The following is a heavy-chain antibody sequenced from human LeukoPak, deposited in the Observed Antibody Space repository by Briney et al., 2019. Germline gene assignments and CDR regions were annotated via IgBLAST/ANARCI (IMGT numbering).Heavy chain of an antibody. Sequence: GGSLRLSCAASGFTFSSYSMNWVRQAPGRGLEWVSYISSRSATIYYADSVKGRFTISRDNAKNSLYLQMNSLRAEDTAVYYCARDPLSSSSFDLWGQGTLVTVSS. D-gene: IGHD6-13*01. J-gene: IGHJ4*02. CDR1: GFTFSSYS. V-gene: IGHV3-48*01. CDR3: ARDPLSSSSFDL. CDR2: ISSRSATI.